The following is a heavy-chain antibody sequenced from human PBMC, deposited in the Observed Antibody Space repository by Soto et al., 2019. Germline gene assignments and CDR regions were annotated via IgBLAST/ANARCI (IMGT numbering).Heavy chain of an antibody. CDR3: GYCSSTCSYAHYYYYMDV. V-gene: IGHV1-69*02. D-gene: IGHD2-2*01. Sequence: QVQLVQSGAEVKKPGSSVKVSCKASGGTFSSYTISWVRQAPGQGLEWMGRIIPILGIANYAQKFQGRVTITADKSTSTAYMELSRLRSEDTAVYYCGYCSSTCSYAHYYYYMDVWGKGTTVTVSS. J-gene: IGHJ6*03. CDR2: IIPILGIA. CDR1: GGTFSSYT.